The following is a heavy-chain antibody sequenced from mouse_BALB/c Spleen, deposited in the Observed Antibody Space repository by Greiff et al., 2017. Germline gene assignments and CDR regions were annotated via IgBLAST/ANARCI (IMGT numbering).Heavy chain of an antibody. Sequence: EVKVVESGGGLVKLGGSLKLSCAASGFTFSSYYMSWVRQTPEKRLELVAAINSNGGSTYYPDTVKGRFTISRDNAKNTLYLQMSSLKSEDTALYYCARQGSSGYYFDYWGQGTTLTGSS. J-gene: IGHJ2*01. D-gene: IGHD3-1*01. CDR1: GFTFSSYY. CDR3: ARQGSSGYYFDY. CDR2: INSNGGST. V-gene: IGHV5-6-2*01.